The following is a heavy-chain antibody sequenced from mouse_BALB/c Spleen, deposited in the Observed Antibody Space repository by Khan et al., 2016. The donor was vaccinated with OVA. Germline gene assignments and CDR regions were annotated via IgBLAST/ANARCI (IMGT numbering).Heavy chain of an antibody. D-gene: IGHD2-14*01. V-gene: IGHV9-4*02. CDR3: ASGGAAYYRNDGGAMEY. J-gene: IGHJ4*01. CDR2: INTHSGVP. CDR1: GYTFTTAV. Sequence: QIQLVQSGPELKKPGETVRISCKASGYTFTTAVIQWVQKMPGKGLKWIGWINTHSGVPKYAEDFKGRFAFSLEISVNTAYLQITNLKNEGTATYFCASGGAAYYRNDGGAMEYWGQGTSVTVSS.